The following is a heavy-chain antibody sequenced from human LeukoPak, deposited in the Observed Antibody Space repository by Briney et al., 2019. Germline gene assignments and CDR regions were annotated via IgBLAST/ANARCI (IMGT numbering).Heavy chain of an antibody. V-gene: IGHV3-23*01. CDR3: ARDSFSWGRDFDY. CDR1: GFTFSSYA. Sequence: PGGSLRLSCAASGFTFSSYAMSWVRQAPGKGLEWVSAISGSGGSTYYADSVRGRFTISRDNAKNSLYLQMNSLRAGDTAVYYCARDSFSWGRDFDYWGQGTLVTVSS. CDR2: ISGSGGST. D-gene: IGHD7-27*01. J-gene: IGHJ4*02.